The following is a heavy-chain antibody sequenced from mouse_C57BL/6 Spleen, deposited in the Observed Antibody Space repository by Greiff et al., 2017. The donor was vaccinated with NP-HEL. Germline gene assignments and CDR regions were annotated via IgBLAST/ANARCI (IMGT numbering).Heavy chain of an antibody. J-gene: IGHJ2*01. V-gene: IGHV1-26*01. CDR3: ARGGWLLRGRKNYFDY. D-gene: IGHD2-3*01. CDR2: INPNNGGT. CDR1: GYTFTDYY. Sequence: EVQLQQSGPELVKPGASVKISCKASGYTFTDYYMNWVKQSHGKSLEWIGAINPNNGGTSYNQKFKGKATLTVDKSSSTAYMELRSLTSEDSAVYYCARGGWLLRGRKNYFDYWGQGTTLTVSS.